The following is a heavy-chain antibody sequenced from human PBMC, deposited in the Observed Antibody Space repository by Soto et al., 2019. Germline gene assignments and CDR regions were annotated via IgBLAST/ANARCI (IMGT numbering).Heavy chain of an antibody. CDR2: VHWNDDK. V-gene: IGHV2-5*01. CDR3: AHRRRGDTSPDNNGLDV. J-gene: IGHJ6*04. CDR1: GFSLSTTGEG. Sequence: QITLKEAGPTLVKPTQTLTLTCTFSGFSLSTTGEGVFWIRQPPGKAPDGLALVHWNDDKRYSPSLRPRLTIRRDTSRNQVVLSLTHLDPVDTGTYCCAHRRRGDTSPDNNGLDVWGEGTTVIVSS. D-gene: IGHD5-18*01.